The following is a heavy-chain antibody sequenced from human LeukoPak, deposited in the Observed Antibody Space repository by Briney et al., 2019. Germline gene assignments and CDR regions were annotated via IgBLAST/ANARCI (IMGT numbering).Heavy chain of an antibody. CDR3: ARVRDYYYYYMDV. V-gene: IGHV4-30-2*01. D-gene: IGHD3-10*01. CDR2: INHSGST. CDR1: GGSISSGGYY. J-gene: IGHJ6*03. Sequence: SQTLSLTCTVSGGSISSGGYYWSWIRQPPGKGLEWIGEINHSGSTNYNPSLKSRVTISVDTSKNQFSLKLSSVTAADTAVYYCARVRDYYYYYMDVWGKGTTVTISS.